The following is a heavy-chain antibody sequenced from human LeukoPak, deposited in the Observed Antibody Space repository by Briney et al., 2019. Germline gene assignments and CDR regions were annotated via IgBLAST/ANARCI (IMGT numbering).Heavy chain of an antibody. J-gene: IGHJ4*02. CDR1: GGTFSSCA. D-gene: IGHD3-16*02. Sequence: ASVKVSCKASGGTFSSCAISWVRQAPGQGLEWMGGIIPIFGTANYAQKFQGRVTITTDESTSTAYMELSSLRSEDTAVYYCARGGYDYVWGSYRHTTTFDYWGQGTLVTVSS. CDR2: IIPIFGTA. CDR3: ARGGYDYVWGSYRHTTTFDY. V-gene: IGHV1-69*05.